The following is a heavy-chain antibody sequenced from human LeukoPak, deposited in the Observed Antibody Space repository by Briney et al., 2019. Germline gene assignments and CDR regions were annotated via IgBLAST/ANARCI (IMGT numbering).Heavy chain of an antibody. D-gene: IGHD3-10*01. V-gene: IGHV4-34*01. Sequence: PSETLSLTCAVSGGSFSGYSWNWIRQPPGKGLEWIGEINHSGATDYNPSLKSRVTVSGDTSKNQFSLKLYSVTAADTAVYYCARSRQASGLFGSWGQGTLVVVSS. CDR3: ARSRQASGLFGS. CDR2: INHSGAT. CDR1: GGSFSGYS. J-gene: IGHJ5*01.